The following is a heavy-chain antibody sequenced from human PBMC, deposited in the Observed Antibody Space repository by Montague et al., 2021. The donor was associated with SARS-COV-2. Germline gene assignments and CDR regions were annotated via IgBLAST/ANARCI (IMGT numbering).Heavy chain of an antibody. CDR2: IYYSGST. V-gene: IGHV4-59*01. Sequence: SETLSLTCTASGGSISRYYWNWIRQPPGKGLEWIAYIYYSGSTNXNPXCKSRVIISVDTSKNQFSLKLSSVTAADTAVYYCARSRENYNILTGYPYYFDYWGQGTL. J-gene: IGHJ4*02. D-gene: IGHD3-9*01. CDR3: ARSRENYNILTGYPYYFDY. CDR1: GGSISRYY.